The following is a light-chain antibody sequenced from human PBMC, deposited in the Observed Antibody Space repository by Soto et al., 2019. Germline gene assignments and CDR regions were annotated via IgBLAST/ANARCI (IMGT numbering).Light chain of an antibody. V-gene: IGKV1-39*01. J-gene: IGKJ4*01. CDR1: QSISSY. CDR3: LHSYITPLT. Sequence: DIQMTQSPSSLSASVGDRVTITCRASQSISSYLHWYQQKPGKASKLLIYAASSLQSGVPSRFSGSRFGTDLTLTNSRLQTEEFATYYSLHSYITPLTSGERTNEEI. CDR2: AAS.